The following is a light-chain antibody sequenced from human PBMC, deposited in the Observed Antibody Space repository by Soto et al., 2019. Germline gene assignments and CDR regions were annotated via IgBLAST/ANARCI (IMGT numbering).Light chain of an antibody. CDR3: QQLNTFPVP. Sequence: DLQLTQSPSFLSASVGDRVTISCRASQGISSYLAWYQQTPGKAPKLLIYASSTLQSGVPSRFSGSGSGTEFTLTIVCLQPEDFATYYCQQLNTFPVPFGQGTRLDI. CDR2: ASS. J-gene: IGKJ5*01. V-gene: IGKV1-9*01. CDR1: QGISSY.